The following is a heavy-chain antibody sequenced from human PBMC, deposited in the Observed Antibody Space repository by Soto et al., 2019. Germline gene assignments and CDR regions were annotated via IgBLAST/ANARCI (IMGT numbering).Heavy chain of an antibody. D-gene: IGHD2-2*02. V-gene: IGHV1-3*01. CDR3: ARETPFYCSSTSCYKHYYHYGMHV. CDR1: GYTFTSYA. J-gene: IGHJ6*02. Sequence: ASVKVSCKASGYTFTSYAMHWVRQAPGQRLEWMGWINAGNGNTKYSQKFQGRVTITRDTSASTAYMELSSLRSEDTAVYYCARETPFYCSSTSCYKHYYHYGMHVCGQGTTVTVYS. CDR2: INAGNGNT.